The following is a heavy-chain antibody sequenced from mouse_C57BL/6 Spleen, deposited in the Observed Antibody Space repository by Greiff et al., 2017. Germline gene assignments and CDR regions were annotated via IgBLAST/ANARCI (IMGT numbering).Heavy chain of an antibody. CDR1: GYTFTDYN. CDR3: ARSDSNYDYWYFDV. J-gene: IGHJ1*03. D-gene: IGHD2-5*01. Sequence: EVQLQQSGPELVKPGASVKIPCKASGYTFTDYNMDWVKQSHGKSLEWIGDINPNNGGTIYNQKFKGKATLTVDKSSSTAYMELRSLTSEDTAFYYCARSDSNYDYWYFDVWGTGTTVTVSS. V-gene: IGHV1-18*01. CDR2: INPNNGGT.